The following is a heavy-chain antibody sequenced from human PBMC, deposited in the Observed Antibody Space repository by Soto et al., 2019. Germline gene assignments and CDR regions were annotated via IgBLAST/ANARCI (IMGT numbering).Heavy chain of an antibody. CDR1: GFTFSSYG. CDR2: ISYDGSNK. CDR3: AKDIKGGYCSGGSCYSLNYYYYYGMDV. J-gene: IGHJ6*02. V-gene: IGHV3-30*18. D-gene: IGHD2-15*01. Sequence: QVQLVESGGGVVQPGRSLRLSCAASGFTFSSYGMHWVRQAPGKGLEWVAVISYDGSNKYYADSVKGRFTISRDNSKNTLYLQMNSLRAEDTAVYYCAKDIKGGYCSGGSCYSLNYYYYYGMDVWGQGTTVTVSS.